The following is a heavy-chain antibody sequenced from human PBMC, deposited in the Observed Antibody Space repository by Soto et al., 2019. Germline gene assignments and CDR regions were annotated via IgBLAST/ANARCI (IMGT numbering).Heavy chain of an antibody. CDR3: ARRIPFGYGMDV. J-gene: IGHJ6*02. V-gene: IGHV3-23*01. CDR2: ISGSGGST. D-gene: IGHD2-21*01. CDR1: GFTFSSYA. Sequence: GGSLRLSCAASGFTFSSYAMSWVRQAPGKGLEWVSAISGSGGSTYYAETVKGRFTISRDNSKNTLYLQMNSLRAEDTAVYYCARRIPFGYGMDVWGQGTTVTVSS.